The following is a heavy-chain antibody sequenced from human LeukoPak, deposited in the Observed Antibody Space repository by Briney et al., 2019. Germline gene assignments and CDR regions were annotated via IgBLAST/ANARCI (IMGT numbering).Heavy chain of an antibody. Sequence: GGSLRLSCAASGFTFSNAWMSWVRQAPGKGLEWVGRIKSKIDGGTTDYAAPVKGRFTISRDDSKNTLYLQMNSLKTEDTAVYYCTTAYYDYVWGSYADYFDYWGQGTLVTVSS. V-gene: IGHV3-15*01. D-gene: IGHD3-16*01. J-gene: IGHJ4*02. CDR1: GFTFSNAW. CDR2: IKSKIDGGTT. CDR3: TTAYYDYVWGSYADYFDY.